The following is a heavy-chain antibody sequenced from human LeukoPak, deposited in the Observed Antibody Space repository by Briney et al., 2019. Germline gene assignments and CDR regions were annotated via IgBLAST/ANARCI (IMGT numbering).Heavy chain of an antibody. CDR3: ARSTMVRTINWFDP. D-gene: IGHD3-10*01. J-gene: IGHJ5*02. CDR2: IYYSGST. Sequence: KPSETLSLTCTVSGGSISSYYWSWIRQPPGKGLEWIGYIYYSGSTNYNPSLKSRVTISIDTSKNQFSLKLSSVTAAGTAVYYCARSTMVRTINWFDPWGQGTLVTVSS. CDR1: GGSISSYY. V-gene: IGHV4-59*08.